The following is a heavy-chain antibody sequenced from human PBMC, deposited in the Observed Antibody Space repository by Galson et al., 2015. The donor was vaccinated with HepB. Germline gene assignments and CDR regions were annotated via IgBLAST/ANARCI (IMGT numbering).Heavy chain of an antibody. CDR2: IYYSGST. CDR1: SFSDYY. CDR3: AGLPAAIPPPFVDP. Sequence: SFSDYYMTWIRQAPGKGLEWIGYIYYSGSTYYNPSLKSRLTISIDTSKNQFSLSLSSVTVADTAIYYCAGLPAAIPPPFVDPWGQGTLVTVSS. V-gene: IGHV4-30-4*08. D-gene: IGHD2-2*01. J-gene: IGHJ5*02.